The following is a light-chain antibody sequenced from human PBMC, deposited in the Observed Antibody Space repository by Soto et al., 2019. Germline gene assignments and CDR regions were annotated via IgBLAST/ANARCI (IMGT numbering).Light chain of an antibody. CDR2: DAS. Sequence: DIQMTQSPSTLSASVGDRVTITCRASQSINTEWAWYQQIPGKAPKLLIYDASTLESGVPSRFGGSGSGTEFTLTISSLQPHDFATYYCQHYGSYSAWTFGQGTKVDLK. V-gene: IGKV1-5*01. CDR1: QSINTE. J-gene: IGKJ1*01. CDR3: QHYGSYSAWT.